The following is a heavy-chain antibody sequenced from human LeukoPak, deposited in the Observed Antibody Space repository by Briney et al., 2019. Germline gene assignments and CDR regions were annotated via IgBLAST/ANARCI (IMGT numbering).Heavy chain of an antibody. CDR3: GRGQYSETENW. J-gene: IGHJ4*02. Sequence: SETLSLTCSVSGDSICSSNWSWIRQPPGKGLEWIGYIYYSGSTNYNPSLKSRVTISVDTSKNQFSLKLSSVTAADTAVYYCGRGQYSETENWWGQGTLVTVSS. D-gene: IGHD1-1*01. CDR2: IYYSGST. V-gene: IGHV4-59*01. CDR1: GDSICSSN.